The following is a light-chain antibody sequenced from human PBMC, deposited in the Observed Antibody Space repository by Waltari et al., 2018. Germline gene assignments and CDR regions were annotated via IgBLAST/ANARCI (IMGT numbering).Light chain of an antibody. CDR2: SNN. Sequence: QSVLTQPPSASGTPGQRVTTSCSGSSSNIGSNTVNWYQQLPGTAPKLLIYSNNQRPPGVPDRFSGSKSGTSASLAISGLQSEDEADYYCAAWDDSLNNYNMFGSGTKVTVL. CDR1: SSNIGSNT. J-gene: IGLJ6*01. CDR3: AAWDDSLNNYNM. V-gene: IGLV1-44*01.